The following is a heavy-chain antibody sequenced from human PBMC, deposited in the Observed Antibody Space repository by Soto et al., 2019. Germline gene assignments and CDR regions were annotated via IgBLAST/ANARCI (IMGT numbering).Heavy chain of an antibody. D-gene: IGHD3-22*01. Sequence: EVQLLESGGGLEQPGGSLRLSCVACGLSLRSYAMSWVRQTPGKGLEWVSGLSISGGITKYADSVQGRFTISRNTPKNMLYLQMNSLRVEDTAVYYCVNGHYEQWQLMLATFDIWCQGTMVTVSS. V-gene: IGHV3-23*01. J-gene: IGHJ3*02. CDR1: GLSLRSYA. CDR2: LSISGGIT. CDR3: VNGHYEQWQLMLATFDI.